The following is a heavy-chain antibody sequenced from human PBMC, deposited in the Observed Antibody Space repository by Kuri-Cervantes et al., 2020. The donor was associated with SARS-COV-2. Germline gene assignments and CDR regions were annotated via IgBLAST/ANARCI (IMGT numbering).Heavy chain of an antibody. J-gene: IGHJ5*02. V-gene: IGHV1-18*01. CDR3: ARVGHSGRSSGGNWFDP. Sequence: ASVKVSCKASGYTFTSYAMNWVRQAPGQGLEWMGWITVYNNYTSYSQNLQGRITLSTDTSTSTAFMELRSLRSDDTAVYYCARVGHSGRSSGGNWFDPWGQGTLVTVSS. CDR2: ITVYNNYT. CDR1: GYTFTSYA. D-gene: IGHD1-26*01.